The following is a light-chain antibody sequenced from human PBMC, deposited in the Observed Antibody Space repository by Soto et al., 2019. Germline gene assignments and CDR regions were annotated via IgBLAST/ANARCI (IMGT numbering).Light chain of an antibody. CDR2: GNS. J-gene: IGLJ1*01. CDR1: SSNIGAGYD. V-gene: IGLV1-40*01. CDR3: QSYDSSLSGSYV. Sequence: QSVLKQPPSVPGAPGQRVTISCTGSSSNIGAGYDVHWYQQLPGTAPKLLIYGNSNRPSGVPDRFSGSKSGTSASLAITGLQAEDEADYYCQSYDSSLSGSYVFGTGTKVTVL.